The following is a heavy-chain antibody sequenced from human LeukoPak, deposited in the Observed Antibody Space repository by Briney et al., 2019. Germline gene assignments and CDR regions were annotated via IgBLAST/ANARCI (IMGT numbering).Heavy chain of an antibody. Sequence: ASVKVSRKASGYTFTIYGISWVRQAPGQGLEWMGIINPRGGSTSYAQKFQGRVTMTGDTSTSTVYMELSSLRSEDTAVYYCARDHPLGYCSGGSCYGINWFDPWGQGTLVTVSS. V-gene: IGHV1-46*01. D-gene: IGHD2-15*01. CDR1: GYTFTIYG. CDR2: INPRGGST. J-gene: IGHJ5*02. CDR3: ARDHPLGYCSGGSCYGINWFDP.